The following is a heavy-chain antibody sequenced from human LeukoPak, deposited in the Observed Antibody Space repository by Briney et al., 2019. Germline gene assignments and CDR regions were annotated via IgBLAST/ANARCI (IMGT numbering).Heavy chain of an antibody. CDR1: GGSISGYY. Sequence: SETLSLTCSVSGGSISGYYWSWIRQPAGKGLEWIGRIYTSGNTYYNPSLKSRVTMSVDTSKNQFSLNLSSVTAADTAVYYCARVFSVAGTFDYWGQGTLVTVSS. D-gene: IGHD6-19*01. V-gene: IGHV4-4*07. CDR2: IYTSGNT. CDR3: ARVFSVAGTFDY. J-gene: IGHJ4*02.